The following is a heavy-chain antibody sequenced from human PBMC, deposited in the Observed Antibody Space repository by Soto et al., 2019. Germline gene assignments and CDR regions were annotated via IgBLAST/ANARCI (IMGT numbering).Heavy chain of an antibody. J-gene: IGHJ5*02. Sequence: ASVKVSCKASGGTFSSYTISWVRQAPGQGLEWMGWIIAYIGKTNYAQKLQGRVTMTTDTSTSTAYMELRSLRPDDTAVYYCARDQWELQSYWFDPWGQGTLVTVSS. D-gene: IGHD1-26*01. CDR3: ARDQWELQSYWFDP. V-gene: IGHV1-18*01. CDR1: GGTFSSYT. CDR2: IIAYIGKT.